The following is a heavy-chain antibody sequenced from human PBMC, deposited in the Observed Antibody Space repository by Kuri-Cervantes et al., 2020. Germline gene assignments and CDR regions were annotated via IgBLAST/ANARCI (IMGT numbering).Heavy chain of an antibody. CDR3: ARDESPNYYDSSGYPFDP. D-gene: IGHD3-22*01. Sequence: ASVKVSCKASGYTFTSYYMHWVRQAPGQGLEWMGIINPSGGSTSYAQKFQGRVTMTRDTSTSTVYMELSSLRSEDTAMYYCARDESPNYYDSSGYPFDPWGQGTLVTVSS. J-gene: IGHJ5*02. V-gene: IGHV1-46*01. CDR2: INPSGGST. CDR1: GYTFTSYY.